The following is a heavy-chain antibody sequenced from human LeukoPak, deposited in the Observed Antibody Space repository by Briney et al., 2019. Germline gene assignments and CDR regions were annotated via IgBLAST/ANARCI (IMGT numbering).Heavy chain of an antibody. V-gene: IGHV3-21*01. CDR2: ISSSSSYI. CDR3: AKGTYSSGWYDY. J-gene: IGHJ4*02. Sequence: KSGGSLRLSCAASGFTFSSYSMNWVRQAPGKGLEWVSSISSSSSYIYYADSVKGRFTISRDNAKNSLYLQMNSLRAEDTAVHYCAKGTYSSGWYDYWGQGTLVTVSS. CDR1: GFTFSSYS. D-gene: IGHD6-19*01.